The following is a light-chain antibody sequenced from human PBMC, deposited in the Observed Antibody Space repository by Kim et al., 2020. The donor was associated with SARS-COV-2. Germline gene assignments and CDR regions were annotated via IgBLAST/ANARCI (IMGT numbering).Light chain of an antibody. Sequence: VSPGESATLSCRASQSSGSNLAWYQQKPGQAPRLLIFGASTRATGIPARFSGSGSGTEFTLTIGSPQSEDFAVYFCQHYNNWPVTFGGGTKVDIK. V-gene: IGKV3-15*01. J-gene: IGKJ4*01. CDR1: QSSGSN. CDR2: GAS. CDR3: QHYNNWPVT.